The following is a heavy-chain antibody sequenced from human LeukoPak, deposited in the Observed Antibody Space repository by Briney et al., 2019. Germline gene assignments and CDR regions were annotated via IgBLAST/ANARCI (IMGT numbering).Heavy chain of an antibody. J-gene: IGHJ4*02. V-gene: IGHV1-2*02. CDR2: INPNSGGT. Sequence: ASVKVSCTASGYTFTGYYMHWVRQAPGQGLEWMGWINPNSGGTNYAQKFQGRVTMTRDTSISTAYMELSRLRSDDTAVYYCARDRDYDILTGYYAFSFDYWGQGTLVTVSS. D-gene: IGHD3-9*01. CDR3: ARDRDYDILTGYYAFSFDY. CDR1: GYTFTGYY.